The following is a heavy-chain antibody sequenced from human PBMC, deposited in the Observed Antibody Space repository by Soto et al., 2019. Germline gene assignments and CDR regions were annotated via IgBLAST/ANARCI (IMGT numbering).Heavy chain of an antibody. D-gene: IGHD6-13*01. CDR1: GFTFSSYA. CDR3: AKSCRIHGSCRTFSVPY. Sequence: PGGSLRLSCAASGFTFSSYAMSWVRQAPGKGLEWVSAISGGGGSTYYADSVKGRFTISRDNSKNTLYLQMNSLRAEDTAVYYCAKSCRIHGSCRTFSVPYWGQGTLVTVSS. V-gene: IGHV3-23*01. J-gene: IGHJ4*02. CDR2: ISGGGGST.